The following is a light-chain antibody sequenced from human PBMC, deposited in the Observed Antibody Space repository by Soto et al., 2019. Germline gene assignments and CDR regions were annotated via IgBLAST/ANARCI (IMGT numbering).Light chain of an antibody. Sequence: EIVLTQSPGTLSLSPGERATLSCRASQSVSSTYLAWYQQKPVHAPRLLIYGASSRATGIPDRFSGSGSGTDFTLTISRLEPEDFAVYYCQHYGSLVLTFGGGTKVEIK. CDR1: QSVSSTY. V-gene: IGKV3-20*01. CDR2: GAS. J-gene: IGKJ4*01. CDR3: QHYGSLVLT.